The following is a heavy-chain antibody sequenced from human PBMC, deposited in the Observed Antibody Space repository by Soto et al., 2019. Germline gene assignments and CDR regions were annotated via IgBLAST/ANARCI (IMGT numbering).Heavy chain of an antibody. D-gene: IGHD3-9*01. CDR2: IWYDGSNK. CDR1: GFTFSSYG. V-gene: IGHV3-33*01. Sequence: GGSLRLSCAASGFTFSSYGMHWVRQAPGKGLEWVAVIWYDGSNKYYADSVKGRFTISRDNSKNTLYLQMNSLRAEDTAVYYCAGVRTYDILTGPFDYWGQGTLVTVSS. J-gene: IGHJ4*02. CDR3: AGVRTYDILTGPFDY.